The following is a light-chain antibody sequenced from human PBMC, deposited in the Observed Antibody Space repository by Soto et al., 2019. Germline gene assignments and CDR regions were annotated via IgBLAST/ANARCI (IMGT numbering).Light chain of an antibody. J-gene: IGLJ1*01. CDR1: SSDVGAYIF. V-gene: IGLV2-8*01. CDR3: VSFAGGTYV. Sequence: QSALPQPPSASGSPGQSVTISCTGTSSDVGAYIFVSWYQQHPGKAPKLMVYDVNRRPPGVPDRFFGSKSGNTASLTVSGLQAEDEADYYCVSFAGGTYVFGTGTKVT. CDR2: DVN.